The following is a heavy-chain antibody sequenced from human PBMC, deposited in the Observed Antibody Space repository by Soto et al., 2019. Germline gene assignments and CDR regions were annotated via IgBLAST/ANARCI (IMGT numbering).Heavy chain of an antibody. CDR3: ARGRGYYDSSGYYPTGDAFDI. CDR1: GGTFSSYA. CDR2: IIPIFGTA. J-gene: IGHJ3*02. Sequence: GASVKVSCKASGGTFSSYAISWVRQAPGQGLEWMGGIIPIFGTANYAQKFQGRVTITADESTSTAYMELSSLRSEDTAVYYCARGRGYYDSSGYYPTGDAFDIWGQGTMVTVSS. V-gene: IGHV1-69*13. D-gene: IGHD3-22*01.